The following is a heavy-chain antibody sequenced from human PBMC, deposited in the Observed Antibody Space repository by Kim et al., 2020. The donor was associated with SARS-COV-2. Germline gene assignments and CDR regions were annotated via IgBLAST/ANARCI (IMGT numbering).Heavy chain of an antibody. CDR1: RLTFSSSA. CDR2: IFGSGHGT. Sequence: GGSLRLSCAASRLTFSSSAMTWFRQAPGKGLEWVSSIFGSGHGTYYADSVKGRFIISRDNSKNTLYLQMNNLRADDTAVYYCAKNVHITSVTFLWYFDLWGRG. V-gene: IGHV3-23*01. J-gene: IGHJ2*01. D-gene: IGHD2-2*01. CDR3: AKNVHITSVTFLWYFDL.